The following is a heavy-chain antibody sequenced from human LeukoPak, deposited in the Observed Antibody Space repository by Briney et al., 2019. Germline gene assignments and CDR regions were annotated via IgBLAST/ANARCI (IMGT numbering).Heavy chain of an antibody. CDR1: GGTFNNYI. Sequence: ASVTVSCKTSGGTFNNYIISWVRQAPGQGLEWMGGIVPFFRTANYAQQFQGRVTISADELRSTAYLEMTGLKSEDTAVYYCARDRPHGPGAYYARPPDDAFDIWGQGTMVTVSS. CDR3: ARDRPHGPGAYYARPPDDAFDI. CDR2: IVPFFRTA. V-gene: IGHV1-69*01. J-gene: IGHJ3*02. D-gene: IGHD3-10*01.